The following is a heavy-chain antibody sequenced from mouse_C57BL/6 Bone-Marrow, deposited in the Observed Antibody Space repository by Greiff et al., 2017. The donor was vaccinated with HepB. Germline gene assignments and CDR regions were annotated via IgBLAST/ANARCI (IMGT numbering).Heavy chain of an antibody. V-gene: IGHV1-19*01. J-gene: IGHJ3*01. Sequence: VQLQQSGPVLVKPGASVKMSCKASEYTFTDYYMNWVKQSHGKSLEWIGVINPYNGGTSYNQKFKGKATLTVDKSSSTAYMELNSLTSEDSAVYYCAREFFFYGSSSWFAYWGQGTLVTVSA. CDR3: AREFFFYGSSSWFAY. CDR1: EYTFTDYY. CDR2: INPYNGGT. D-gene: IGHD1-1*01.